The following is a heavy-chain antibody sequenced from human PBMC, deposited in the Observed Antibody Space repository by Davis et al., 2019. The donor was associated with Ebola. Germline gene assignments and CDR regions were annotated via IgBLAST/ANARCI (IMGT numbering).Heavy chain of an antibody. D-gene: IGHD6-13*01. V-gene: IGHV3-23*01. Sequence: GESLKISCAASGFTFSSYAMSWVRQAPGKGLEWVSAISGSGGSTYYADSVKGRFTISRDNSKNTLYLQMNSLRAEDTAVYYCAKGAAAGTIYAGFWFDPWGQGTLVTVSS. CDR2: ISGSGGST. CDR1: GFTFSSYA. CDR3: AKGAAAGTIYAGFWFDP. J-gene: IGHJ5*02.